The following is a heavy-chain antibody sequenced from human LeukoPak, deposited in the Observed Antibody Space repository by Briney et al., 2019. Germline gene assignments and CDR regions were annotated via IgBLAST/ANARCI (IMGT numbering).Heavy chain of an antibody. V-gene: IGHV1-18*01. CDR2: IIPIFGTA. CDR1: GYTFTSYD. D-gene: IGHD5-18*01. CDR3: ARDLGYNDY. J-gene: IGHJ4*02. Sequence: ASVKVSCKASGYTFTSYDINWVRQATGQGLEWMGGIIPIFGTANYAQKLQGRVTMTTDTSTSTAYMELRSLRSDDTAVYYCARDLGYNDYWGQGTLVTVSS.